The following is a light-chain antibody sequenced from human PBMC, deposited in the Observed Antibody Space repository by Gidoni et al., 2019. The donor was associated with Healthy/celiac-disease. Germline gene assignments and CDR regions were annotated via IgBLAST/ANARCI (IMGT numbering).Light chain of an antibody. CDR1: NLGDKY. V-gene: IGLV3-1*01. Sequence: SYELTQPPSVSVSPGQTASITCPGDNLGDKYACCYQQRPCQSHVLVIYQDSKRPSGIPARFSGSNSGNTSTLTISATQAMCVADYSCQASDSSTSVVFGGGTKLTVL. CDR3: QASDSSTSVV. J-gene: IGLJ2*01. CDR2: QDS.